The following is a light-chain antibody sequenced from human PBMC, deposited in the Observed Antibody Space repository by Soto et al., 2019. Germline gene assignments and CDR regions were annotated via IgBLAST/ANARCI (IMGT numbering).Light chain of an antibody. Sequence: QSALTQPASVSGSPGQSITMSCTGSSSDLDVYNYVSWYQQHPGKAPKLLIYEVSNRPSGVSNRFSGSKSGNTASLTISGLQAEDEADYYCSSYIGSGFLFGGGTKVTVL. CDR2: EVS. CDR1: SSDLDVYNY. J-gene: IGLJ2*01. CDR3: SSYIGSGFL. V-gene: IGLV2-14*01.